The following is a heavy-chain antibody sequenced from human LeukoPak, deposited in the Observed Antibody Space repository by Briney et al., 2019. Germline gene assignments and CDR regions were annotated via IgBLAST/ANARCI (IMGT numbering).Heavy chain of an antibody. V-gene: IGHV4-61*02. CDR3: ARVSPSSNYYYYYYYMDV. J-gene: IGHJ6*03. D-gene: IGHD2-2*01. CDR2: TYTSGST. CDR1: GGSISSGSYY. Sequence: SQTLSLTCTVSGGSISSGSYYWSWIRQPAGKGLEWIGRTYTSGSTNYNPSLKSRVTISVDTSKNQFSLKLSSVTAADTAVYYCARVSPSSNYYYYYYYMDVWGKGTTVTVSS.